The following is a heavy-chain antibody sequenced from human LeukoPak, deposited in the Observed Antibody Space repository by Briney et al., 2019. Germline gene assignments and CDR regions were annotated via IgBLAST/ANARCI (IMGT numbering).Heavy chain of an antibody. CDR1: GFTFSSYW. CDR2: INQDGREK. CDR3: ATGRSCTTCYLPDY. V-gene: IGHV3-7*01. J-gene: IGHJ4*02. Sequence: PGGSLRLSCAASGFTFSSYWMSWVRQAPGKGLEWVANINQDGREKYYVDSVKGRFTISRDNAKNSLYLQMNSLRAEDTAVYHCATGRSCTTCYLPDYWGQGTLVTVSS. D-gene: IGHD2-2*01.